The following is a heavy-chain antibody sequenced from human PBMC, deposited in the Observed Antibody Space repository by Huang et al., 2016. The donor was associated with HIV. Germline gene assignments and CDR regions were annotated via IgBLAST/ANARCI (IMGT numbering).Heavy chain of an antibody. J-gene: IGHJ3*02. CDR1: GGSISSSSYY. D-gene: IGHD2-2*01. CDR3: ARHMDCSSSSCLAGGHERGPFDM. CDR2: IYYSGST. V-gene: IGHV4-39*01. Sequence: QLQLQESGPGLVKPSETLSLTCSVSGGSISSSSYYWGWIRQPPGKGLEWIGSIYYSGSTVYNPYLKSRVTISVDTSKNQFARRLSSVTAADTSVYYCARHMDCSSSSCLAGGHERGPFDMWGQGTMVTVSS.